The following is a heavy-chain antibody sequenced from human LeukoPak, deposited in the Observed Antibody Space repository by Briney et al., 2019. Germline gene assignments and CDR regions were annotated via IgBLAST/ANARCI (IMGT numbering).Heavy chain of an antibody. CDR3: AKDGDSYGSG. D-gene: IGHD5-18*01. CDR1: GFTFSSYA. Sequence: GGSLRLSCAASGFTFSSYAMSWVRQAPGKGLEWVSAISGSGGSTFYADSVKSRFTISRDNFKNTLFLQMNSLRAEDTAVYYCAKDGDSYGSGWGQGTLVTVSS. CDR2: ISGSGGST. V-gene: IGHV3-23*01. J-gene: IGHJ4*02.